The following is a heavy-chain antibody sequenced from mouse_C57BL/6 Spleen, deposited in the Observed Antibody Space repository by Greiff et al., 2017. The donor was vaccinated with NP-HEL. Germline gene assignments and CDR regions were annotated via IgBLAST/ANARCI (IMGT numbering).Heavy chain of an antibody. CDR3: TRDYGTLDY. J-gene: IGHJ4*01. CDR1: GFTFSDYG. D-gene: IGHD2-1*01. V-gene: IGHV5-17*01. CDR2: ISSGSSTI. Sequence: EVKLVESGGGLVKPGGSLKLSCAASGFTFSDYGMHWVRQAPEKGLEWIAYISSGSSTIYYADTVKGRFTISRDNAKNTLFLQMTRLRSEDTAMYYCTRDYGTLDYWGQGSSVTVSS.